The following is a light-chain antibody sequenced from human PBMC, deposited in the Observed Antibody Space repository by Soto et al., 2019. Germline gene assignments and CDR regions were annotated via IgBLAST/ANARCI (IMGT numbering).Light chain of an antibody. CDR1: TSNIGAGYD. CDR2: GNT. Sequence: QSVLTQPPSVSGALGQRVTISCTGITSNIGAGYDVHWYQHLPGRALKLHIYGNTNRPSGVPDRFSGSKSATSASLAITGLQAEDEGVYYCQSYDNTLSGPIYVFGTGTKVTVL. CDR3: QSYDNTLSGPIYV. J-gene: IGLJ1*01. V-gene: IGLV1-40*01.